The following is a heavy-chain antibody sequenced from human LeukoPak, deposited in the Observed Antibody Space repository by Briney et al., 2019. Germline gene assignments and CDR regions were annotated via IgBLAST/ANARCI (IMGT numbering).Heavy chain of an antibody. CDR2: FDPEDGET. D-gene: IGHD1-26*01. J-gene: IGHJ6*03. CDR3: ATGGVQGGSTLLGGYYYYYYMDV. CDR1: GYMVTELS. V-gene: IGHV1-24*01. Sequence: DSVKLSCTVSGYMVTELSMHWGRQSPGPGLEGLGGFDPEDGETIYAQKFHVRVTMTEDTSTATSTMELSSLRSEDTSVYYCATGGVQGGSTLLGGYYYYYYMDVWGKGTTVTVSS.